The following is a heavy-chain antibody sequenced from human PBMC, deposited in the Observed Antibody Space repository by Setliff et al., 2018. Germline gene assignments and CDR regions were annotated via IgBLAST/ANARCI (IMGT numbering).Heavy chain of an antibody. CDR2: IGPYNGNT. CDR1: GYTFTRYG. J-gene: IGHJ6*02. Sequence: ASVKVSCKASGYTFTRYGISWVRQAPGKGFEWMGWIGPYNGNTYYAQKFQGRVAITTDTSTSTAYMELRSLRSDDTAMYYCAKGGNITRETYYYYGMDVWGQGTTVTVSS. D-gene: IGHD1-20*01. CDR3: AKGGNITRETYYYYGMDV. V-gene: IGHV1-18*01.